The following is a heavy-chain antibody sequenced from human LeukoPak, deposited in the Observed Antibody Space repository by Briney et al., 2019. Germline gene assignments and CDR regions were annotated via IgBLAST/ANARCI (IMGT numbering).Heavy chain of an antibody. Sequence: TGGSLRLSCAASGFTLSSYAMSWVRQAPGKGLEWVSAISGSGGSTYYADSVKGRFTISRDNSKNTLYLQMNSLRAEDTAVYYCAKYIDGYFFGYFDLWGRGTLVTVSS. CDR1: GFTLSSYA. CDR2: ISGSGGST. D-gene: IGHD5-24*01. J-gene: IGHJ2*01. V-gene: IGHV3-23*01. CDR3: AKYIDGYFFGYFDL.